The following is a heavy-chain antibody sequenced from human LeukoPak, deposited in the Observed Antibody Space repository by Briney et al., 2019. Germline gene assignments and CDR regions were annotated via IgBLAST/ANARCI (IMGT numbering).Heavy chain of an antibody. D-gene: IGHD1-26*01. Sequence: PGGSLRLSCAASGFTFSDYYMSWIRQAPGKGLEWVSYISSSGSTVYYADSVKGRFTISRDNAKNSLYLQMNSLRAEDTAVYYCARESGGSYYAEYFQHWGQGTLVTVSS. CDR3: ARESGGSYYAEYFQH. CDR2: ISSSGSTV. J-gene: IGHJ1*01. V-gene: IGHV3-11*04. CDR1: GFTFSDYY.